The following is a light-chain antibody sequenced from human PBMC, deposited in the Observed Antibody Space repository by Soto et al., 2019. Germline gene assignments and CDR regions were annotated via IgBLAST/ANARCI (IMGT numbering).Light chain of an antibody. J-gene: IGKJ5*01. Sequence: DIQMTQSPSSLSASVGDRVTITCRASESISRHLNWYQQKPGKAPKLLIYAASSLQNGVPSRFSGSGSGTDFTLNISNLQPEDLATYYCQQSYSTLSITFGQGTGLEIK. CDR1: ESISRH. V-gene: IGKV1-39*01. CDR2: AAS. CDR3: QQSYSTLSIT.